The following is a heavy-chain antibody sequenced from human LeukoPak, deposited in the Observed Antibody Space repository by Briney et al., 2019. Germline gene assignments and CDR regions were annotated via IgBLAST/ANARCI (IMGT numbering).Heavy chain of an antibody. CDR3: ARDRRWDYYFDY. CDR2: INDSGSP. V-gene: IGHV4-34*01. D-gene: IGHD1-26*01. Sequence: SETLSLTCAVYGGSFSGYHWTWIRQPPGKGLDWIGEINDSGSPIYNPSLRNRVTISVDMSKNQFSVNLTSVTAADTAVYYCARDRRWDYYFDYWGQGTLVTVSS. J-gene: IGHJ4*02. CDR1: GGSFSGYH.